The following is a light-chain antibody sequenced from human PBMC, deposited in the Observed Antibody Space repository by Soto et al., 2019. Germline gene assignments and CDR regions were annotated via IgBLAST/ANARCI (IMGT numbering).Light chain of an antibody. CDR1: SSDIGSYNY. J-gene: IGLJ1*01. V-gene: IGLV2-14*01. CDR2: EVS. CDR3: SSHTSRRFV. Sequence: QSALTQPASVSGSPGQSITISCTGTSSDIGSYNYVSWYQQHPGKAPKLIIYEVSNRPSGISYRFSGSKSGNTASLTISGLQPEDEADYYCSSHTSRRFVFGTGTKV.